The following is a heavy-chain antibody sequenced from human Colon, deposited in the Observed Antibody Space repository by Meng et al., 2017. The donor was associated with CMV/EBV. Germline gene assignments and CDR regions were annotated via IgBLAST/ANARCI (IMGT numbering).Heavy chain of an antibody. CDR3: AREGFSNFDY. D-gene: IGHD4-11*01. CDR1: EITVSSHT. J-gene: IGHJ4*02. CDR2: IGSDGSIK. V-gene: IGHV3-30*02. Sequence: GESLKISCAAPEITVSSHTMIWVRQAPGKGLEWVAFIGSDGSIKRYSDSVKGRFNISRDNSKNTLWLQMHSLRLEDTALYYCAREGFSNFDYWGQGTLVTVSS.